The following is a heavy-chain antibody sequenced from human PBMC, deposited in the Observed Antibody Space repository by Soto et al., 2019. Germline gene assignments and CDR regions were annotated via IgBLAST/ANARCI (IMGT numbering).Heavy chain of an antibody. Sequence: EVQLVESGGGLVQPGGSLRLSCAASGFTFSSYWMSWVRQAPGKGLEWVANIKQDGSEKYYVDSVKGRFTISRDNAKNSLYLQMNSLRAEDTAVYYCAREEPYYDFWSGLDYWGQGTLVTVSS. D-gene: IGHD3-3*01. CDR2: IKQDGSEK. J-gene: IGHJ4*02. CDR3: AREEPYYDFWSGLDY. V-gene: IGHV3-7*03. CDR1: GFTFSSYW.